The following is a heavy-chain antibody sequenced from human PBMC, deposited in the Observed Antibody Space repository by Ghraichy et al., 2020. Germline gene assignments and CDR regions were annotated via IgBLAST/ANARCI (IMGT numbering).Heavy chain of an antibody. CDR1: GFTFSSYS. Sequence: GGSLRLSCAASGFTFSSYSMNWVRQAPGKGLEWVSSISSSSSYIYYADSVKGRFTISRDNAKNSLYLQMNSLRAEDTAVYYCARDLAYFGELSRDAFDIWGQGTMVTVSS. CDR3: ARDLAYFGELSRDAFDI. D-gene: IGHD3-16*02. V-gene: IGHV3-21*01. J-gene: IGHJ3*02. CDR2: ISSSSSYI.